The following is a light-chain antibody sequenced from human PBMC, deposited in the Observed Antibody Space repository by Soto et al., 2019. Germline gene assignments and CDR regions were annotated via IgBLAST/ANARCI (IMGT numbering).Light chain of an antibody. CDR1: QGISSY. V-gene: IGKV1-9*01. Sequence: DIPLTQSPSFLSASVGDRVTITCRASQGISSYLAWYQQKPGKAPKLLIYAASTLQSGVTSRFSGSGSGTEFTLTISSLQPEDFATYYCQQLNSYPLFGPGTKVDIK. CDR2: AAS. CDR3: QQLNSYPL. J-gene: IGKJ3*01.